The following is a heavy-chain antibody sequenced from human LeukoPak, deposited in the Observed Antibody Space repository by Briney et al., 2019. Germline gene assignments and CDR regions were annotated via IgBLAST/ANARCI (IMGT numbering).Heavy chain of an antibody. D-gene: IGHD2/OR15-2a*01. V-gene: IGHV1-2*02. J-gene: IGHJ4*02. CDR3: ARGTVLTWPLDY. CDR1: GYTFTGYY. CDR2: INPNSGGT. Sequence: ASVKVSCKASGYTFTGYYMHWVRQAPGQGLEWTGWINPNSGGTNYAQKFQGRVTMTRDTSISTAYMELSRLRSDDTAVYYCARGTVLTWPLDYWGQGTLVTVSS.